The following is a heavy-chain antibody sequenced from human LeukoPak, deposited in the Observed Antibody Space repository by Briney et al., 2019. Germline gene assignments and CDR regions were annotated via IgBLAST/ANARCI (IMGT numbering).Heavy chain of an antibody. V-gene: IGHV1-18*01. CDR3: ARAYCSSTSCYPMRRGAAFDI. D-gene: IGHD2-2*01. CDR1: GYTFTCYG. J-gene: IGHJ3*02. Sequence: ASVKVSCKASGYTFTCYGTSWVRQAPGQGLEWMGWISAYNGNTNYAQKLQGRVTMTTDTSTSTAYMELRSLRSDDTAVYYCARAYCSSTSCYPMRRGAAFDIWGQGTMVTVSS. CDR2: ISAYNGNT.